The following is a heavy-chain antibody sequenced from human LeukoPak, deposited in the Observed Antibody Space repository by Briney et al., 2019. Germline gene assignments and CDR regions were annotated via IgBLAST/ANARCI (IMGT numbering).Heavy chain of an antibody. J-gene: IGHJ6*03. Sequence: SETLSLTCAVYGGSFSGYYWSWIRQPPGKGLEWIGEINHSGSTNYNPSLKSRVTISVDTSKNQFSLKLSSVTAADTAVYYCARGGPPGYYYDYYMDVWGKGTTVTISS. CDR3: ARGGPPGYYYDYYMDV. V-gene: IGHV4-34*01. CDR1: GGSFSGYY. CDR2: INHSGST.